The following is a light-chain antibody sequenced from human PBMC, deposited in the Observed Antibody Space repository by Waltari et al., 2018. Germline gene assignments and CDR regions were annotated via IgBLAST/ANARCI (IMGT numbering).Light chain of an antibody. V-gene: IGLV1-47*01. J-gene: IGLJ2*01. CDR2: RDS. Sequence: QSVLSQPPSASASPGQGVTISCSGSNSNLGFNSVFWYQHGPGTPPKLVIFRDSQRPSGVPGRFSGSKSGTSASLAISGLRSEDEADYYCASWDQSLRGVVFGGGTKLTVL. CDR1: NSNLGFNS. CDR3: ASWDQSLRGVV.